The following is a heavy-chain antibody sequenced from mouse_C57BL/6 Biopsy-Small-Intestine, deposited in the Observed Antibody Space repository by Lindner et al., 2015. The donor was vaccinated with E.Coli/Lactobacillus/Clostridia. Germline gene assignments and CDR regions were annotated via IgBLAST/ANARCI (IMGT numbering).Heavy chain of an antibody. CDR2: IYPNNGGT. Sequence: VQLQESGPELVKPGASVKMSCKASGYTFTDYNMDWVKQSHGKSLEWIGYIYPNNGGTGYNQKFKSKATLTVDKSSSTAYMELHSLTSEDSAVYYCVRNYYDGSSYYFDYWGQGTTLTVSS. J-gene: IGHJ2*01. D-gene: IGHD1-1*01. V-gene: IGHV1-34*02. CDR3: VRNYYDGSSYYFDY. CDR1: GYTFTDYN.